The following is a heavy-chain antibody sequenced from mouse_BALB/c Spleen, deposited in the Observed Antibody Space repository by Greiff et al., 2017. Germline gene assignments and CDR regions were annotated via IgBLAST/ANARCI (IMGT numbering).Heavy chain of an antibody. V-gene: IGHV1S56*01. CDR2: IYPGNVNT. Sequence: QVQLQQSGPELVKPGASVRISCKASGYTFTSYYIHWVKQRPGQGLEWIGWIYPGNVNTKYNEKFKGKATLTADKSSSTAYMQLSSLTSEDSAVYFCAREGGNCAFDYWGQGTTLTVSS. D-gene: IGHD2-1*01. CDR3: AREGGNCAFDY. J-gene: IGHJ2*01. CDR1: GYTFTSYY.